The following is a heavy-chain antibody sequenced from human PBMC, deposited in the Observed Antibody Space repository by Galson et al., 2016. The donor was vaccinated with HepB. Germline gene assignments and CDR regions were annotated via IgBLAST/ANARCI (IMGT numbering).Heavy chain of an antibody. J-gene: IGHJ4*02. CDR3: ARELYYRFWSGSKPLNYFDY. V-gene: IGHV4-39*02. CDR1: GDSITSTSYY. CDR2: IYYSGST. Sequence: SETLSLTCSVSGDSITSTSYYWGWIRQPPGKGLEWIGSIYYSGSTFYNPSLKSRVTISVDTSKNQFSLKLTSVTAADTARYYCARELYYRFWSGSKPLNYFDYWGQGILVAVSS. D-gene: IGHD3-3*01.